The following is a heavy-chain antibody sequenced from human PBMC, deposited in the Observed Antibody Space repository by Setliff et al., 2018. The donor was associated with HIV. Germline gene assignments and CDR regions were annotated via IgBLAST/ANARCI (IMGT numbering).Heavy chain of an antibody. Sequence: SETLSLTCTVSCGSISSSNYDWGWIRQPPGKGLEWIGSIYYSGSTYYNPSLKNRVTISVDTSQNQFSLKLSAVTAADTDVYYCARRVPPKALYYYYYYMDVWGKGTTVTVSS. CDR2: IYYSGST. CDR1: CGSISSSNYD. D-gene: IGHD3-10*01. J-gene: IGHJ6*03. V-gene: IGHV4-39*01. CDR3: ARRVPPKALYYYYYYMDV.